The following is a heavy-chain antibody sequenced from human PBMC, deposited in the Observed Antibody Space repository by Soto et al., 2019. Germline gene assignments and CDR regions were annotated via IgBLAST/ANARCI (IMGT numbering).Heavy chain of an antibody. Sequence: ASVKVSCKASGYTFTSYYMHWVRQAPGQGLEWMGIINPSGGSTSYAQKSQGRVTMTRDTSTSTVYMELSSLRSEDTAVYYCARSAVSGYSYGLTGYWGQGTLVTVSS. CDR2: INPSGGST. CDR1: GYTFTSYY. CDR3: ARSAVSGYSYGLTGY. J-gene: IGHJ4*02. V-gene: IGHV1-46*01. D-gene: IGHD5-18*01.